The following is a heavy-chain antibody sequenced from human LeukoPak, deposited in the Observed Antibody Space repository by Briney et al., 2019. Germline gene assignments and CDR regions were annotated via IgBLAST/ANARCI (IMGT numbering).Heavy chain of an antibody. V-gene: IGHV3-53*01. CDR2: IYSGGST. Sequence: GGSLRLSCAPSGFTFSHYWMSWVRQAPGKGLEWVSVIYSGGSTYYADSVKGRFTISRDNSKNTLYLQMNSLRAEDTAVYYCARGVRGYSYALDYWGQGTLVTVSS. CDR1: GFTFSHYW. D-gene: IGHD5-18*01. J-gene: IGHJ4*02. CDR3: ARGVRGYSYALDY.